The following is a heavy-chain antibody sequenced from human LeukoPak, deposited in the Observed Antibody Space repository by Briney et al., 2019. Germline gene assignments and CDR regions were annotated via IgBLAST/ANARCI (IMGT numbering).Heavy chain of an antibody. Sequence: GGSLRLSCAASGFTFSSYGMHWVRQAPGKGLEWVAVISYDGSNKYYADSVKGRFTISRDNSKNTLYLQMNSLRAEDTAVYYCAKDYIGGGDDVPHLFDYWGQGTLVTVSS. J-gene: IGHJ4*02. V-gene: IGHV3-30*18. CDR2: ISYDGSNK. CDR1: GFTFSSYG. CDR3: AKDYIGGGDDVPHLFDY. D-gene: IGHD5-12*01.